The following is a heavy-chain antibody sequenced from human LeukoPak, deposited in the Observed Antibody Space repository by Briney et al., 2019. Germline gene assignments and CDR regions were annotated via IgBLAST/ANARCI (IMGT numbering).Heavy chain of an antibody. Sequence: SETLSLTCSVSGGSISSYYWSWIRQPPGKGLEWIGNTYDSGSTNYNPSLKSRVTISVDTSKNQCSLKLSSVTAADTAVYYCARQSISGSSLGYFDYWGQGTLVNVSS. CDR3: ARQSISGSSLGYFDY. CDR2: TYDSGST. V-gene: IGHV4-59*01. CDR1: GGSISSYY. D-gene: IGHD3-22*01. J-gene: IGHJ4*02.